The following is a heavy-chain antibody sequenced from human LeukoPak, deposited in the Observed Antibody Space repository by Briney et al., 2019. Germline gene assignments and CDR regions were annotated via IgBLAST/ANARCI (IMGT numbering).Heavy chain of an antibody. CDR1: GYSFASYW. CDR3: ARPGSGVAGPFDAFDI. J-gene: IGHJ3*02. V-gene: IGHV5-51*01. Sequence: GESLKISCKGSGYSFASYWIGWVRQMPGKGLEWMGIIYPGDSDTRYSPSFQGQVTISADKSISTAYLQWSSLKASDTAMYYCARPGSGVAGPFDAFDIWGQGTMVTVSS. CDR2: IYPGDSDT. D-gene: IGHD6-19*01.